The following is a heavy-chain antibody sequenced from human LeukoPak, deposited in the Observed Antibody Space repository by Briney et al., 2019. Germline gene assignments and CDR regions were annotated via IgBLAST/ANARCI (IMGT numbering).Heavy chain of an antibody. V-gene: IGHV3-23*01. CDR2: IIYSGGAT. Sequence: GGSLRLSCAASGFTFSRSAMTWVRQGPGTGLEFVASIIYSGGATYYADSVKGRFTISRDNSKNTLYLQMNSLRAEDTAVYYCARELPREVTLDYWGQGTLVTV. CDR3: ARELPREVTLDY. CDR1: GFTFSRSA. J-gene: IGHJ4*01. D-gene: IGHD2-21*02.